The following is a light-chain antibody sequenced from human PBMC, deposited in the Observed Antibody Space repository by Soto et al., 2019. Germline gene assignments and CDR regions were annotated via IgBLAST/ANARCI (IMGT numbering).Light chain of an antibody. CDR2: DVS. CDR1: SSDVGGYDF. J-gene: IGLJ1*01. V-gene: IGLV2-14*03. CDR3: SSYTSISTYV. Sequence: QSVLTQPASVSGSPGQSITISCTGTSSDVGGYDFVSWYQHHPGKAPRLMIYDVSHRPSGVSDRFSASKSGNTASLTISGLLAEDEADYYFSSYTSISTYVFGTGTKLTVL.